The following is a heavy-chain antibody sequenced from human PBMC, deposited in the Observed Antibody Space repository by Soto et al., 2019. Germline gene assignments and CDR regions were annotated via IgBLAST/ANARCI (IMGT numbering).Heavy chain of an antibody. V-gene: IGHV1-2*02. CDR2: INPNTGGT. CDR3: EAFTRTPASF. J-gene: IGHJ4*02. CDR1: GYTFTDYF. D-gene: IGHD2-2*01. Sequence: GASVKVSCKASGYTFTDYFMHWVRQAPGQGLEWMGWINPNTGGTNYAQKFQGRVTMTRDTSIRTAYMGLSRLTSDDTAVYYCEAFTRTPASFWGQGTLVTVSS.